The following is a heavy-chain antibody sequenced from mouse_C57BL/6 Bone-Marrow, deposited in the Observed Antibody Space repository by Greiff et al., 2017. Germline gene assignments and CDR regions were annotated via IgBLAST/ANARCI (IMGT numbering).Heavy chain of an antibody. CDR1: GYTFTSYG. D-gene: IGHD2-1*01. V-gene: IGHV1-81*01. CDR2: IYPRSGNT. Sequence: VQLQQSGAELARPGASVKLSCKASGYTFTSYGISWVKQRTGQGLEWIGEIYPRSGNTYYNEKFKGKATLTADKSSSTAYMELRSLTSEDSPVYFCARSIYGNYESYWGQGTLVTVSA. J-gene: IGHJ3*01. CDR3: ARSIYGNYESY.